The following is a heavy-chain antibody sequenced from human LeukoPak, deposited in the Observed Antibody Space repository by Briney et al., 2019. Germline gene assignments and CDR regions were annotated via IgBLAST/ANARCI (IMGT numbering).Heavy chain of an antibody. CDR2: IDPSDSGS. V-gene: IGHV5-10-1*01. CDR3: ARRYCTGGSCHRDY. J-gene: IGHJ4*02. CDR1: GYTFTNYW. Sequence: ESLKISCKASGYTFTNYWITWGPQMPGKGTEWMRTIDPSDSGSSYSPPFQGNVTISADKSITTAYLQWSSLKASDTAMYYCARRYCTGGSCHRDYWGQGTLVTVSS. D-gene: IGHD2-15*01.